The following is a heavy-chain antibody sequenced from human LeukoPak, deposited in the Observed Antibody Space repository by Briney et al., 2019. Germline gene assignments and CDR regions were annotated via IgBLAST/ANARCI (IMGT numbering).Heavy chain of an antibody. CDR1: GGTFSSYA. CDR2: IIPIFGTA. J-gene: IGHJ6*03. Sequence: SVKVSCKASGGTFSSYAISWVRQAPGQGLEWMGGIIPIFGTANYAQKFQGRVTITADESTSTAYMELSSLRSEGTAVYYCARDRIAAAGTNYYYYMDVWGKGTTVTVSS. D-gene: IGHD6-13*01. CDR3: ARDRIAAAGTNYYYYMDV. V-gene: IGHV1-69*13.